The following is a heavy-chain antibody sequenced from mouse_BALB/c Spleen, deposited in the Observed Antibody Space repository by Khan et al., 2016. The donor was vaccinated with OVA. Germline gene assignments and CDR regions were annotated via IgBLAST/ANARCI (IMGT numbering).Heavy chain of an antibody. CDR1: RFSISSYG. J-gene: IGHJ2*01. Sequence: EVKLVVSGGGIVQPGGSLNRTCAATRFSISSYGMSYVRQTLAKRLQLVATFVSNGGSTDYPQSVKSRFSISGDKAKNDLYLHMRSLKSEDTAMYYCARSTIWGQGTTLTVSS. D-gene: IGHD2-12*01. CDR2: FVSNGGST. CDR3: ARSTI. V-gene: IGHV5-6-3*01.